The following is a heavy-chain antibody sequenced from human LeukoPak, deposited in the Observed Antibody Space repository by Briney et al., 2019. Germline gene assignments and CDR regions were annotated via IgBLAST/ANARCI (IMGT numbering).Heavy chain of an antibody. D-gene: IGHD6-19*01. Sequence: GASVKVSCKASGYTFTGYYMHWVRQAPGQGLEWMGWINPNSGGTNYAQKFQGRVTMTRDTSISTAYMELSRLRSDDTAVYYCARDKTGYSSGWEDYYYYMDVWGKGTTVTVSS. CDR3: ARDKTGYSSGWEDYYYYMDV. CDR2: INPNSGGT. CDR1: GYTFTGYY. V-gene: IGHV1-2*02. J-gene: IGHJ6*03.